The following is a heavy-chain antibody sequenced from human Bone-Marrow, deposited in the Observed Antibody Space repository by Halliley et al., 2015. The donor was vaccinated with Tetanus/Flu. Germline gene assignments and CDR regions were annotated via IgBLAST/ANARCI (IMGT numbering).Heavy chain of an antibody. CDR2: VYSSGTT. CDR3: ARGPLLSPWLLPN. V-gene: IGHV4-59*09. J-gene: IGHJ4*02. D-gene: IGHD3-16*02. Sequence: MGKVYSSGTTNYNPSRKNRATISIDPSKKQFSLGLISLTAADTAIYYCARGPLLSPWLLPNWGQGTLVTFSS.